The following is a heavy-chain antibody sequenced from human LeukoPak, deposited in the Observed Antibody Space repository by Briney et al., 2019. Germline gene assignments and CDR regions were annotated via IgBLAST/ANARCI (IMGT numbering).Heavy chain of an antibody. J-gene: IGHJ6*02. V-gene: IGHV4-34*01. D-gene: IGHD3-3*01. CDR2: INHSGST. Sequence: SETLSLTCAVYGGSFSGYYWSWIRQPPGKGLEWIGEINHSGSTNYNPSLKSRLTITVDTSTNQFPLKLSSVTAADTAVYYCARGPAHYDFWSGYPRALYYYYGMDVWGQGTTVTVSS. CDR1: GGSFSGYY. CDR3: ARGPAHYDFWSGYPRALYYYYGMDV.